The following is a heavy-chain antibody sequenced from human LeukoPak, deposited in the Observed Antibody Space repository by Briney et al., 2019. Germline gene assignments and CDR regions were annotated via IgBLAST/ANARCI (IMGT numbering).Heavy chain of an antibody. V-gene: IGHV1-2*04. D-gene: IGHD1-26*01. J-gene: IGHJ4*02. CDR3: ARAITSGRIVGARGAFDY. CDR2: INPNSGGT. CDR1: GYTFTGYY. Sequence: ASVKVSCKASGYTFTGYYMHWVRQAPGQGLEWMGWINPNSGGTNYAQKFQGWVTMTRDTSISTAYMELSRLRSDDTAVYYCARAITSGRIVGARGAFDYWGQRTLVTVSS.